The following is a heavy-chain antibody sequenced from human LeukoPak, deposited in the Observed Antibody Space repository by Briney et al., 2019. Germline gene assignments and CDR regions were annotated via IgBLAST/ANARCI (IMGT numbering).Heavy chain of an antibody. D-gene: IGHD6-19*01. J-gene: IGHJ4*02. CDR2: IYSDGRT. Sequence: GGSLRLSCAASGFTVSNTYMSWVRQAPGKGLEWVSIIYSDGRTYYADFVKGRFTISRDNSKNTMYLQMNSLRAEDTVVYYCASGGGYSSAWHSSDYWGQGTLVTVSS. CDR1: GFTVSNTY. CDR3: ASGGGYSSAWHSSDY. V-gene: IGHV3-53*01.